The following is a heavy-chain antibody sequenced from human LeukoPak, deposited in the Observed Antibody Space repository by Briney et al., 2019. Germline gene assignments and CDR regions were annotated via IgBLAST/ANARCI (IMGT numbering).Heavy chain of an antibody. V-gene: IGHV3-43*02. D-gene: IGHD6-19*01. CDR3: AEDIKYSSGWYYFDY. CDR2: ISGDGGST. Sequence: GGSLRLSCAASGFTFDDYAMHWVRQAPGKGLEWVSLISGDGGSTYYADSVKGRFTISRDNSKNSLYLQMNSLRTEDTALYYCAEDIKYSSGWYYFDYWGQGTLVTVSS. CDR1: GFTFDDYA. J-gene: IGHJ4*02.